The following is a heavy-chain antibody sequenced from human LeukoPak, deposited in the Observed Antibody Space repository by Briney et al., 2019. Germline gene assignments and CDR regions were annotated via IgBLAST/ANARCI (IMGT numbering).Heavy chain of an antibody. CDR2: TYYRSKWYN. CDR1: GDSVSSNSVA. J-gene: IGHJ4*02. CDR3: ARLIRLVTIVRGVINHFDY. V-gene: IGHV6-1*01. Sequence: SQTLSLTCAISGDSVSSNSVAWIWIRQSPSRGLEWLGRTYYRSKWYNDYAVSVNSRITIKPDTSNNQFSLKLSSVTAADTAVYYCARLIRLVTIVRGVINHFDYWGQGTLVTVSS. D-gene: IGHD3-10*01.